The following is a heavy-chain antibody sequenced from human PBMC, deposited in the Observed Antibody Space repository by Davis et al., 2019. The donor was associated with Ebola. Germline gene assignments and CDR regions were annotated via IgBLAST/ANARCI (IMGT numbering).Heavy chain of an antibody. CDR1: GYTFTGYY. D-gene: IGHD6-19*01. V-gene: IGHV1-2*02. J-gene: IGHJ4*02. Sequence: ASVKVSCKASGYTFTGYYMHWVRQAPGQGLEWMGWINPNSGGTNYAQKFQGRVTMTRDTSISTAYMELSRLRSDDTAVYYCARDRDPGIAVGDRYYFDYWGQGTLVTVSS. CDR3: ARDRDPGIAVGDRYYFDY. CDR2: INPNSGGT.